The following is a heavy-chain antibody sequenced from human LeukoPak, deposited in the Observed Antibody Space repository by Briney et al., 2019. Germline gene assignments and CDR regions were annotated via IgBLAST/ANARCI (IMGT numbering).Heavy chain of an antibody. D-gene: IGHD6-19*01. Sequence: GGSLRLSCAASGFTFSSYGMHWVRQAPGKGLEWVAVISYDGSNKYYADSVKGRFTISGDNSKNTLYLQMNSLRAEDTAVYSCAKDQWLVLDYWGQGTLVTVSS. CDR2: ISYDGSNK. CDR3: AKDQWLVLDY. CDR1: GFTFSSYG. J-gene: IGHJ4*02. V-gene: IGHV3-30*19.